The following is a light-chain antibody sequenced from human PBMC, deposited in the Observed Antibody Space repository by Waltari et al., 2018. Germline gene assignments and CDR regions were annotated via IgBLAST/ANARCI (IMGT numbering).Light chain of an antibody. J-gene: IGLJ2*01. V-gene: IGLV3-25*03. Sequence: SYELTQPPSVSVSPGQTARITCSGDALPKQYVYWYQQKSGQAPILGMYKDRERPSGIPERFSGSSSGTTVTLTIRGVQAEDEADYHCQSGDNSGTNRVLFGGGTKLTVL. CDR2: KDR. CDR3: QSGDNSGTNRVL. CDR1: ALPKQY.